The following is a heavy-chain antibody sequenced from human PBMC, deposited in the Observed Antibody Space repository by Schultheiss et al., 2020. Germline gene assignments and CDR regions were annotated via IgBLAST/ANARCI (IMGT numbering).Heavy chain of an antibody. Sequence: SETLSLICTVSGGSISSSSYYWGWIRQPPGKGLEWIGSIYYSGSTYYNPSLKSRVTISVDTSKNQFSLKLSSVTAADTAVYYCARASGITIASFFDYWGQGTLVTVSS. CDR1: GGSISSSSYY. CDR2: IYYSGST. D-gene: IGHD3-3*01. CDR3: ARASGITIASFFDY. V-gene: IGHV4-39*07. J-gene: IGHJ4*02.